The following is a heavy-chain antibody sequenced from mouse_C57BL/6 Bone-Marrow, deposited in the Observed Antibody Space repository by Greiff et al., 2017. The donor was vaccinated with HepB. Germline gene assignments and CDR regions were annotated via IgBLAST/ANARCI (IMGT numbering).Heavy chain of an antibody. Sequence: EVKLMESGGGLVKPGGSLKLSCAASGFTFSDYGMHWVRQAPEKGLEWVAYISSGSSTIYYADTVKGRFTISRDNAKNTLFLRMTSLRSEETAMYYCARKPLWAMDYWGQGTSVTVSS. V-gene: IGHV5-17*01. D-gene: IGHD1-1*02. CDR2: ISSGSSTI. CDR1: GFTFSDYG. CDR3: ARKPLWAMDY. J-gene: IGHJ4*01.